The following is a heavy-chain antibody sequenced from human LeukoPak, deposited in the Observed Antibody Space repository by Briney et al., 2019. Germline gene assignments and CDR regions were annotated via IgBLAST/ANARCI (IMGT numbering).Heavy chain of an antibody. CDR1: GGSISSYY. Sequence: SETLSLTCTVSGGSISSYYWSWIRQSPGKGLEWIGYIYYSGSTNYNPSLKSRVTISVDTSKNQFSLKLSSVTAADTAVHYCARFRYFDWFYRGLVAFDIWGQGTMVTVSS. CDR2: IYYSGST. V-gene: IGHV4-59*01. CDR3: ARFRYFDWFYRGLVAFDI. J-gene: IGHJ3*02. D-gene: IGHD3-9*01.